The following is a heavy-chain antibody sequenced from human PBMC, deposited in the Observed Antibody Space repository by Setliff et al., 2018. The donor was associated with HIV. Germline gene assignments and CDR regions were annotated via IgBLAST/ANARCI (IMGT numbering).Heavy chain of an antibody. CDR3: ARAFQHFEYAFDI. D-gene: IGHD3-9*01. CDR2: MNPKSGKT. Sequence: GASVKVSCKASGYSFTNYDINWVRQATGQGLEWMGWMNPKSGKTGYAQKFQGRVTITRNTSISTVYMELSSLRSEDTAVYYCARAFQHFEYAFDIWGQGTMVTVSS. CDR1: GYSFTNYD. J-gene: IGHJ3*02. V-gene: IGHV1-8*03.